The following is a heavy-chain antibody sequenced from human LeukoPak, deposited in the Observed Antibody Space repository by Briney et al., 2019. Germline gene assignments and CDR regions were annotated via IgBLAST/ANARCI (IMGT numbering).Heavy chain of an antibody. CDR3: ARGKSRGGHIDY. CDR1: AYSISSVYY. V-gene: IGHV4-38-2*02. J-gene: IGHJ4*02. Sequence: SETLSLTCTVSAYSISSVYYWGWLWPPPGKGLDWIGSIYHSGSTYSNPSLKSRVTISVDTSKNQFSLRLTSVTAADTAVYYCARGKSRGGHIDYWGQGTLVTVSS. CDR2: IYHSGST. D-gene: IGHD3-16*01.